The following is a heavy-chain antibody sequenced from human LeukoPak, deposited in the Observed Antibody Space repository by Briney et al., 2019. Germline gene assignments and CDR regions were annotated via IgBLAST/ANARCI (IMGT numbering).Heavy chain of an antibody. D-gene: IGHD1-1*01. CDR3: ARSRHDSRPIYYYYYGMDV. V-gene: IGHV6-1*01. J-gene: IGHJ6*02. CDR2: TYYRSKWYN. Sequence: SQTLSLTCAISGDSVSSNSAAWNWIRQSPSRGLEWLGRTYYRSKWYNDYAVSVKSRITINPDTSKNQFSLQLNSVTPEDTAVYYCARSRHDSRPIYYYYYGMDVWGQGTTVTVSS. CDR1: GDSVSSNSAA.